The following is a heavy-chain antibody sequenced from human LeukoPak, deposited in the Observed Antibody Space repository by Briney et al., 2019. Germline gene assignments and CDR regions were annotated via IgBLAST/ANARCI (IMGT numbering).Heavy chain of an antibody. D-gene: IGHD4-17*01. CDR3: ATTVTTGGDY. J-gene: IGHJ4*02. V-gene: IGHV4-34*01. CDR2: INHSGST. CDR1: GGSFSGYY. Sequence: SETLSLTCAVYGGSFSGYYWSWIGQPPGKGLEWIGEINHSGSTNYNPSLKSRVTISVDTSKNQFSLKLSSVTAADTAVYYCATTVTTGGDYWGQGTLVTVSS.